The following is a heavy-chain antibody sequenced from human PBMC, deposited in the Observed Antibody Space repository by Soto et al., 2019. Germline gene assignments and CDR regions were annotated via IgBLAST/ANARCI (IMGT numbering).Heavy chain of an antibody. J-gene: IGHJ4*02. Sequence: PGGSLRLSCAASGFPFRSYAMAGGRQASGKGLEWLSTIKSSCDVTHYADTVKGRFTISRDNSESTLYMQMNSLRAEDTAVYYCVRDPEGDHGMLFDYWGQGTLVTVSS. CDR1: GFPFRSYA. D-gene: IGHD2-21*02. CDR2: IKSSCDVT. V-gene: IGHV3-23*01. CDR3: VRDPEGDHGMLFDY.